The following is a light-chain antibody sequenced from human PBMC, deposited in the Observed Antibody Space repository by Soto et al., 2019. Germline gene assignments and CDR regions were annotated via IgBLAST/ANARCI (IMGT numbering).Light chain of an antibody. CDR3: QQYSTYPYT. V-gene: IGKV1-5*03. Sequence: DIQMTQSPSTLSESEGDRVTIACRASQSITNWLAWYQQKPGKAPNLLIYKASSLESGVPSRFSGSGSGTEFTLTITSLQPDDFATYYCQQYSTYPYTFGQGTKLEIK. CDR1: QSITNW. CDR2: KAS. J-gene: IGKJ2*01.